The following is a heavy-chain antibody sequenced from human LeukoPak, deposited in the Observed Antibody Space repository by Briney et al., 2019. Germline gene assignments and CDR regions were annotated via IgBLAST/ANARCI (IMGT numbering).Heavy chain of an antibody. D-gene: IGHD2-2*01. CDR1: GYTFTGYY. CDR3: AREPRIVVVPAAIDY. Sequence: ASVKVSCKASGYTFTGYYMHWVRQAPGQGLEWTGWINPNSGGTNYAQKFQGRVTMTRDTSISTAYMELSRLRSDDTAVYYCAREPRIVVVPAAIDYWGQGTLVTVSS. V-gene: IGHV1-2*02. CDR2: INPNSGGT. J-gene: IGHJ4*02.